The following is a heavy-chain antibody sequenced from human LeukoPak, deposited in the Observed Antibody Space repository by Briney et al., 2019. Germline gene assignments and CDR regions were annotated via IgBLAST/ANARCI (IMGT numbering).Heavy chain of an antibody. J-gene: IGHJ3*02. CDR1: GDSLGNYH. CDR3: ARARSRAVSGGAFEI. V-gene: IGHV4-4*07. D-gene: IGHD3-10*01. CDR2: IYSSGST. Sequence: SETLSLPCTVSGDSLGNYHWSWIRQPAGGGLEWIGRIYSSGSTNYNPSLKSRVTVSIDTSKNQFSLKMNSLTAADTAVYYCARARSRAVSGGAFEIWGQGTLVTVSS.